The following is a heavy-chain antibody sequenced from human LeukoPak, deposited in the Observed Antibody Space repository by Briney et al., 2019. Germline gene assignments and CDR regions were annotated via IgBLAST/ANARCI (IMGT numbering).Heavy chain of an antibody. Sequence: GASVKVSCKASGYTFTSYGISWVRQAPGQGLEWMGWISAYNGNTNYAQKIQGRVTMTTDTSTSTAYMELRSLRSDDTAVYYCARDLNIVVVPAAPAVYWGQGTLVTVSS. V-gene: IGHV1-18*01. J-gene: IGHJ4*02. CDR3: ARDLNIVVVPAAPAVY. CDR1: GYTFTSYG. CDR2: ISAYNGNT. D-gene: IGHD2-2*01.